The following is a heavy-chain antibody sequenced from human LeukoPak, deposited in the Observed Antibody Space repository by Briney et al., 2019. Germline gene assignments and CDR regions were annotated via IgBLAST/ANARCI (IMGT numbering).Heavy chain of an antibody. D-gene: IGHD2-21*01. CDR2: IWYDGSNK. CDR3: ARELLGMDV. J-gene: IGHJ6*04. V-gene: IGHV3-33*01. CDR1: GFTFSSYG. Sequence: PGRSLRLSCAASGFTFSSYGMHWVRQAPGKGLEWVAVIWYDGSNKYYADSVKGRFTISRDNSKNTLYLQMNSLRAEDTAVYYCARELLGMDVRGKGTTVTVSS.